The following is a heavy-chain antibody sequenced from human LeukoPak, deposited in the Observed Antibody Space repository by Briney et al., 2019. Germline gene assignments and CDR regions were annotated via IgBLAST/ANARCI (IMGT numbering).Heavy chain of an antibody. J-gene: IGHJ4*02. Sequence: ASVKVSCQAFGYTFTSYDINWVRQATGQGLEWMGGMNPNSGNTGYAQKFQGRVTMTRNTSISTAYMELSSLRSEDTAVYYCARRNIAARNFDYWGQGTLVTVS. CDR1: GYTFTSYD. V-gene: IGHV1-8*01. D-gene: IGHD6-6*01. CDR3: ARRNIAARNFDY. CDR2: MNPNSGNT.